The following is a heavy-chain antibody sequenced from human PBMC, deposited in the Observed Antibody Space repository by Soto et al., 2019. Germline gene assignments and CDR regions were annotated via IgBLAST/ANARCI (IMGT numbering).Heavy chain of an antibody. Sequence: QVQLVQSGAEGKKPGASVKVSCKASGDTFTTYYMHWVRQAPGQGLEWMGIINPRGGTTSYAQKFQGRVTMTRDTSTSTVYMELSSLTSEDTAAYYCARESVDIVATTRVSGGMGVWGQGTTVTVSS. V-gene: IGHV1-46*01. D-gene: IGHD5-12*01. CDR3: ARESVDIVATTRVSGGMGV. J-gene: IGHJ6*02. CDR1: GDTFTTYY. CDR2: INPRGGTT.